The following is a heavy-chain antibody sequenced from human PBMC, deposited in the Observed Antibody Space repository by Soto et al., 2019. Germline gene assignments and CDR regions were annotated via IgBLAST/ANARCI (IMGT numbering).Heavy chain of an antibody. CDR2: IYWDDDK. J-gene: IGHJ4*02. CDR3: AHLTAMANFAY. CDR1: GFSLSTSGVG. V-gene: IGHV2-5*02. Sequence: QITLKESGPTLVKPTQTLTLTCSFSGFSLSTSGVGVGWIRQPPGKALECLALIYWDDDKRYSLSVKSRLTLTKHTSNNQVVLTMTNMDPVDTATYYCAHLTAMANFAYWGKGTLVTVSS. D-gene: IGHD5-18*01.